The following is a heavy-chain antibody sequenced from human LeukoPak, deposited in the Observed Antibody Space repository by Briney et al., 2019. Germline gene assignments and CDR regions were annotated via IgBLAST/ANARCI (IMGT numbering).Heavy chain of an antibody. CDR3: ARDGVELGSFDY. Sequence: SETLSLTCTVSGGSISSYYWSWIRQPPGKGLEWIGYIYYSGSTNYNPSLKSRVTISVDTSKNQFSLKLSSVTAADTAVYYCARDGVELGSFDYWGQGTLVTVSS. V-gene: IGHV4-59*01. CDR1: GGSISSYY. J-gene: IGHJ4*02. CDR2: IYYSGST. D-gene: IGHD3-16*01.